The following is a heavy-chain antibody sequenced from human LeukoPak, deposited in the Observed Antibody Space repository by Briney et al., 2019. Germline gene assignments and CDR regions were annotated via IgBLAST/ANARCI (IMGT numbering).Heavy chain of an antibody. CDR3: TRDYLYYFDY. D-gene: IGHD2/OR15-2a*01. V-gene: IGHV3-33*01. J-gene: IGHJ4*02. CDR2: IWYDGSNK. Sequence: GGSLRLSCAASGFTFSRYGMLWDRQAPGKGLEWVAVIWYDGSNKYYADSVKGRFTISRDNSKNTLYLQMNSLRAEDTAVYYCTRDYLYYFDYWGQGTLVTVSS. CDR1: GFTFSRYG.